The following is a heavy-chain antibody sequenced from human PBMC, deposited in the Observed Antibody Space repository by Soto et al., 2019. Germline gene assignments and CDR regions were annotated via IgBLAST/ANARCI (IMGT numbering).Heavy chain of an antibody. J-gene: IGHJ5*01. D-gene: IGHD3-22*01. CDR1: GGSISSYY. CDR2: IYNSGTT. Sequence: SETLSLTCTVSGGSISSYYWSWIRQPPGKGLEWIGHIYNSGTTNYNPSLNGRVTISVDTSKNQFSLKLTSVTSADTAVYYCARDFYDSVGYTWFDSWSQGTLVTVSS. CDR3: ARDFYDSVGYTWFDS. V-gene: IGHV4-59*01.